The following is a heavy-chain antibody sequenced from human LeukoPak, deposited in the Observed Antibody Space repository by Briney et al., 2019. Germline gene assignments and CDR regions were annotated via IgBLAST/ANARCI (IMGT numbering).Heavy chain of an antibody. CDR3: ARGGPPHYDISFYYYYSMDV. D-gene: IGHD3-22*01. CDR1: SDSITSYY. CDR2: FYYRGST. V-gene: IGHV4-59*01. Sequence: SQTLSLTRTVSSDSITSYYWSSIRQPPGKGLESLASFYYRGSTHYKPSLKSRVTISVDTSKNQCPRKVSSVTAADTAVYYCARGGPPHYDISFYYYYSMDVWGKGTTVTVSS. J-gene: IGHJ6*03.